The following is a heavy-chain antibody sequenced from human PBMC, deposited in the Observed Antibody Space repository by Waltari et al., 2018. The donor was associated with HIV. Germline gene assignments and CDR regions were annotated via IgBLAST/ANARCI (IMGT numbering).Heavy chain of an antibody. J-gene: IGHJ3*02. CDR1: GGSIISGDDH. V-gene: IGHV4-30-4*08. CDR3: ARDVWLNEAI. Sequence: QVQLQESGPGLVKPSQTLSLTCTVSGGSIISGDDHWSWIRQPPGKGLEWIGYIYYSGSTYYNPSLKSRVTISKDRSKNQFSLKLSSVTAADTAVYYCARDVWLNEAIWGQGTMVTVSS. CDR2: IYYSGST. D-gene: IGHD3-16*01.